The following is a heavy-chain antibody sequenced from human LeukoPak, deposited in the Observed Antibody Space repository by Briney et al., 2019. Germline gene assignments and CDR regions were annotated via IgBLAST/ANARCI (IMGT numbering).Heavy chain of an antibody. J-gene: IGHJ3*02. CDR1: GGTFSSYA. Sequence: GASVKVSCKASGGTFSSYAISWVRQAPGQGLEWMGGMIPIFGTANYAQKFQGRVTITADESTSTAYMELSSLRSEDTAVYYCARPKPDIVGATIPQGAFDIWGQGTMVTVSS. CDR3: ARPKPDIVGATIPQGAFDI. V-gene: IGHV1-69*13. CDR2: MIPIFGTA. D-gene: IGHD1-26*01.